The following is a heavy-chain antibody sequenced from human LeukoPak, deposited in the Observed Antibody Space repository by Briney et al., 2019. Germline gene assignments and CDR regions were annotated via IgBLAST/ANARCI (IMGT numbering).Heavy chain of an antibody. D-gene: IGHD1-26*01. CDR3: ARDSEPDSGSYSLDY. CDR2: INSDGSST. J-gene: IGHJ4*02. V-gene: IGHV3-74*01. CDR1: GFTFSSYW. Sequence: GGSLRLSCAASGFTFSSYWMHWVRQAPGKGLVWVSRINSDGSSTSYADFVKGRFTISRGNAKNSLYLQMNSLRAEDTAVYYCARDSEPDSGSYSLDYWGQGTLVTVSS.